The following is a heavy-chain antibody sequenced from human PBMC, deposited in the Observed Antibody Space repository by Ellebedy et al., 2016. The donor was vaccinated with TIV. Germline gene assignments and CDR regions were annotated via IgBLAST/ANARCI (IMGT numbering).Heavy chain of an antibody. CDR2: IAYDGYNE. V-gene: IGHV3-30*03. CDR1: GYIFKNYG. CDR3: ARDNVRGAYPFKEGDGIDL. J-gene: IGHJ3*01. D-gene: IGHD3-10*02. Sequence: GGSLRLXCAASGYIFKNYGMHWVRQVPGKGLQWVAVIAYDGYNEHYQDSVKGRFTVSRDNSKNTLFLQMKSLRPEDTAIYYCARDNVRGAYPFKEGDGIDLWGQGTLVTVTS.